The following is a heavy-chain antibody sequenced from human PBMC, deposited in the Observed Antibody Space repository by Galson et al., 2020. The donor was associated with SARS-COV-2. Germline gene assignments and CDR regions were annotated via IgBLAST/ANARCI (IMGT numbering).Heavy chain of an antibody. J-gene: IGHJ4*02. CDR2: IYYSGAT. Sequence: SETLSLTCNVSGDSISRGGSYWTWIRQRPGQGLEWIGYIYYSGATYYNPALNSRATISPDTSKNHFSLKLTSVTAADTAVYYCAIDRAYSSGSYLDFWGQGILVTVSS. D-gene: IGHD3-10*01. CDR3: AIDRAYSSGSYLDF. CDR1: GDSISRGGSY. V-gene: IGHV4-31*03.